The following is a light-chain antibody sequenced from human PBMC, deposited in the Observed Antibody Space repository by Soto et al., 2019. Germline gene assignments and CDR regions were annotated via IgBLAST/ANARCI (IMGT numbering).Light chain of an antibody. CDR2: AAS. Sequence: DFKMTQSPSTLSASVGDRVTITCRASQNIRSRLAWFQQKPGKAPKLLIYAASNLQSGVPSRFSGSGSGTNFTLSLNSLQPEDFATYYCQQGYSSPWTFGQGTKVDIK. CDR3: QQGYSSPWT. J-gene: IGKJ1*01. CDR1: QNIRSR. V-gene: IGKV1-39*01.